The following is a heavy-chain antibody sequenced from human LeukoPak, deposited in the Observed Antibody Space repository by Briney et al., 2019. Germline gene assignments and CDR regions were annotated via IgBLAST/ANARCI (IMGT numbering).Heavy chain of an antibody. D-gene: IGHD2-15*01. CDR2: ISNSGST. J-gene: IGHJ6*03. Sequence: SETLSLTCTVSGGPIISHYWTWIRQSPVKGLEWIGDISNSGSTSYNPSLKSRVTISIDTSKNRFSLKLSSVTAADTAVYYCGRDALVGYLSFYYMDVWGKGTTVTVSS. CDR3: GRDALVGYLSFYYMDV. V-gene: IGHV4-59*11. CDR1: GGPIISHY.